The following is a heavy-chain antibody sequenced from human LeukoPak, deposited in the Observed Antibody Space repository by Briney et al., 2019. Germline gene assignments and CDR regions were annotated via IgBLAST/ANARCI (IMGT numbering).Heavy chain of an antibody. D-gene: IGHD4-11*01. CDR2: ISSSSYI. J-gene: IGHJ5*02. Sequence: PGGSLRLSCAASGFTFSSYSMNWARQAPGKGLEWVSSISSSSYIYYADSVKGRFAISRDNAKNSLYLQMNSLRAEDTAVYYCARDLVGYSFDPWGQGTLVTVSS. CDR1: GFTFSSYS. V-gene: IGHV3-21*01. CDR3: ARDLVGYSFDP.